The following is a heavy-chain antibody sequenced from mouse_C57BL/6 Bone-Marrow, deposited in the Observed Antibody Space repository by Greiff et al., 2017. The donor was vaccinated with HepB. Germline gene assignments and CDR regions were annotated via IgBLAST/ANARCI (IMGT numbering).Heavy chain of an antibody. J-gene: IGHJ2*01. CDR3: ARGLYYPKDYFDY. Sequence: EVKLVESGGGLVKPGGSLKLSCAASGFTFSSYAMSWVRQTPEKRLEWVATISDGGSYTYYPDNVKGRFTISRDNAKNNLYLQMSHLKSEDTAMYYCARGLYYPKDYFDYWGQGTTLTVSS. CDR2: ISDGGSYT. D-gene: IGHD1-1*01. V-gene: IGHV5-4*03. CDR1: GFTFSSYA.